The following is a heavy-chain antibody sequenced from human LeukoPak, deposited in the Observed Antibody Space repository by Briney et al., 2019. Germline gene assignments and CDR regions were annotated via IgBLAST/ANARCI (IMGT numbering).Heavy chain of an antibody. CDR3: AKGDDNWNDFDY. D-gene: IGHD1-20*01. V-gene: IGHV3-30*02. J-gene: IGHJ4*02. CDR2: IRYDGSNK. Sequence: GGSLRLSCAASGFSFSSYGMHWVRQAPGKGLEWVAFIRYDGSNKYYADSVKGRSTISRDNSKNTVHMQMNSLRGEDTAVYYCAKGDDNWNDFDYWGQGTPVTVSS. CDR1: GFSFSSYG.